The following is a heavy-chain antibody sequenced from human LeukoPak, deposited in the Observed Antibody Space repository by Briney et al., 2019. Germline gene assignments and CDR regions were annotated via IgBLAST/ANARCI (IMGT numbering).Heavy chain of an antibody. Sequence: GGSLRLSCVASGLTFNSHSMSWVRQAPGMGLEWVSVVSTNGDVTFYADSVKGRFSISRDNSKNTLYLQMNSLRAEDTAVYYCARIGYSSSWSGDYWGQGTLVTVSS. CDR1: GLTFNSHS. CDR2: VSTNGDVT. CDR3: ARIGYSSSWSGDY. V-gene: IGHV3-23*01. J-gene: IGHJ4*02. D-gene: IGHD6-13*01.